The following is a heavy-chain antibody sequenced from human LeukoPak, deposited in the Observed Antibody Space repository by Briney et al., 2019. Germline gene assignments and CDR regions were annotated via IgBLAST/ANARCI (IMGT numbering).Heavy chain of an antibody. CDR3: AREREIVGGIDI. Sequence: SETLSLTCTVSGGSISSYYWSWIRQPPEKGLEWIGYIHYSGSTNYNPSLKSRVTISVDTSKNQFSLKLSSVTAADTAVYYCAREREIVGGIDIWGQGTMVTVSS. CDR2: IHYSGST. J-gene: IGHJ3*02. V-gene: IGHV4-59*01. CDR1: GGSISSYY. D-gene: IGHD1-26*01.